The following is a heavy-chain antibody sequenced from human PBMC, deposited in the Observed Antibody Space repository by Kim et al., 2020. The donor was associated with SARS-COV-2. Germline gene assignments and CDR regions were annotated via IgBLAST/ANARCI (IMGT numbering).Heavy chain of an antibody. V-gene: IGHV4-61*01. D-gene: IGHD1-26*01. CDR2: IYYSGST. Sequence: SETLSLTCTVSGGSVSSGSYYWSWIRQPPGKGLEWIGYIYYSGSTNYNPSLKSRVTISVDTSKNQFSLKLSSVTAADTAVYYCARLLPGPDPHPRDSRMDVWGQGTTVTVSS. J-gene: IGHJ6*02. CDR3: ARLLPGPDPHPRDSRMDV. CDR1: GGSVSSGSYY.